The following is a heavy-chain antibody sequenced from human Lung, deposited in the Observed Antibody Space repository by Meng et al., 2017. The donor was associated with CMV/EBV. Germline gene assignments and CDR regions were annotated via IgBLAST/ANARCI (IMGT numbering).Heavy chain of an antibody. CDR1: GYTFTSYG. Sequence: ASXXVSCKASGYTFTSYGISWVRQAPGQGLEWMGWISAYNGNTNYAQKLQGRVTMTTDTSTSTAYMGLRSLRSDDTAVYYCARRRIAVAGFGPWGQGTLVTVSS. J-gene: IGHJ5*02. CDR3: ARRRIAVAGFGP. V-gene: IGHV1-18*01. D-gene: IGHD6-19*01. CDR2: ISAYNGNT.